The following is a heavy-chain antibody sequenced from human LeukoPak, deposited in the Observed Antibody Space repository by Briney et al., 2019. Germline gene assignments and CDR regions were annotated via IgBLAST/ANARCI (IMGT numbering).Heavy chain of an antibody. J-gene: IGHJ4*02. Sequence: GGSLRLSCAASGFTFSSYAMHWVRQAPGKGLEWVAIISYDGSTKYCADSVKGRFTISRDNSKNTLYLQMNSLRAEDTAVYYCARDNRAYYYDSSGYTLLEYWGQGTLVTVSS. CDR2: ISYDGSTK. D-gene: IGHD3-22*01. CDR3: ARDNRAYYYDSSGYTLLEY. V-gene: IGHV3-30-3*01. CDR1: GFTFSSYA.